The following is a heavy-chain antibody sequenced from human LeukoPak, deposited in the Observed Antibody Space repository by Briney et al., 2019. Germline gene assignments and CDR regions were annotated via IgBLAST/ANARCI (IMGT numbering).Heavy chain of an antibody. CDR3: ARGVVVVVAATPMEDAFDI. CDR2: INHSGST. J-gene: IGHJ3*02. D-gene: IGHD2-15*01. V-gene: IGHV4-34*01. CDR1: GGSFSGYY. Sequence: SETLSLTCAVYGGSFSGYYWSWIRQPPGKGLEWIGEINHSGSTNYNPSLKSRVTISVDTSKNQFSLKLSSVTAADTAVYYCARGVVVVVAATPMEDAFDIWGQGTMVTVSS.